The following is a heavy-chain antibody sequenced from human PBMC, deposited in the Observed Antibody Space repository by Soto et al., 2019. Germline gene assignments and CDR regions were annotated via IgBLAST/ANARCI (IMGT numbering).Heavy chain of an antibody. Sequence: SETLSLTCAVYGGSFSGYYWSWIRQPPGKGLEWIGEINHSGSTNYNPSLKSRVTISVDTSKNQFSLKLSSVTAADTAVYYCAREGHCTNGVCYTGIDYWGQGTLVTVSS. CDR2: INHSGST. D-gene: IGHD2-8*01. CDR3: AREGHCTNGVCYTGIDY. CDR1: GGSFSGYY. J-gene: IGHJ4*02. V-gene: IGHV4-34*01.